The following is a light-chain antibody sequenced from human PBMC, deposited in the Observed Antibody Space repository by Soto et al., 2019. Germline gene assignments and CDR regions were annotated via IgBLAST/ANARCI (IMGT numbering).Light chain of an antibody. V-gene: IGLV4-69*02. CDR1: SGHSDYA. J-gene: IGLJ3*02. CDR3: QTWSTGIWV. Sequence: QSVLTQSPSASASLGASVKLTCTLSSGHSDYAIAWHQQQPEKGPRYLMKLNSDGSHSKGDGIPDRFSGSSSGADRYLTISSLQSADEGDYYCQTWSTGIWVFGGGTKLNVL. CDR2: LNSDGSH.